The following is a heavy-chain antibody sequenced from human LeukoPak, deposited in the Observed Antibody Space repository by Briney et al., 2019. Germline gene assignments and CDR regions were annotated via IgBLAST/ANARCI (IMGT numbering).Heavy chain of an antibody. CDR1: GDSIGSDY. CDR3: ASASGY. Sequence: SQTLSLTCSVSGDSIGSDYWSWIRQLAGKGLEWIGRIYTTGSTNYNPSLKSRVTMSVDMSKNQFSLKLSSVADSDTAVYYCASASGYWGQGTLVTVSS. J-gene: IGHJ4*02. CDR2: IYTTGST. D-gene: IGHD6-19*01. V-gene: IGHV4-4*07.